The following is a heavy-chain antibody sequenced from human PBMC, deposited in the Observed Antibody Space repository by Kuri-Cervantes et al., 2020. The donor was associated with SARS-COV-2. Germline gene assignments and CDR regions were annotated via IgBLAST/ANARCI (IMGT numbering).Heavy chain of an antibody. V-gene: IGHV4-61*02. CDR1: GGSISSGSYY. D-gene: IGHD3-22*01. Sequence: SETLSLTCTVSGGSISSGSYYWSWIRQPTGEGLEWIGRIYTSGSTNYNPSLKSRVTISVDTSKNQFSLKLSSVTAADTAVYYCARELAHANSDYAFDYWGQGTLVTVSS. CDR2: IYTSGST. CDR3: ARELAHANSDYAFDY. J-gene: IGHJ4*02.